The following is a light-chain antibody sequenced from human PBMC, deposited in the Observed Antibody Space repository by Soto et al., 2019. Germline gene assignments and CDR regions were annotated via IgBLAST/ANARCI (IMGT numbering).Light chain of an antibody. J-gene: IGKJ1*01. CDR3: QQYNNWPT. CDR2: AAS. Sequence: EILMTQSPATLSVSPGERATLSCRASQSVSSDLAWYQQKPGQPPRLLIYAASARATGIPARFSGIGSGTEFTLTISSLQSEDFAIYFCQQYNNWPTFGQGTKVDIK. CDR1: QSVSSD. V-gene: IGKV3-15*01.